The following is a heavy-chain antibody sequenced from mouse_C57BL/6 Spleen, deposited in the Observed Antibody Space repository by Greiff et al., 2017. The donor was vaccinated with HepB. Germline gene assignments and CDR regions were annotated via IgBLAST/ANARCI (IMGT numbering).Heavy chain of an antibody. CDR2: IYPRDGST. J-gene: IGHJ2*01. CDR3: ASSYYYGSSDYFDY. V-gene: IGHV1-85*01. CDR1: GYTFTSYD. D-gene: IGHD1-1*01. Sequence: QVQLQQSGPELVKPGASVKLSCKASGYTFTSYDINWVKQRPGQGLEWIGWIYPRDGSTKYNEKFKGKATLTVDTSSSTAYMELHSLTSEDSAVYFCASSYYYGSSDYFDYWGQGTTLTVSS.